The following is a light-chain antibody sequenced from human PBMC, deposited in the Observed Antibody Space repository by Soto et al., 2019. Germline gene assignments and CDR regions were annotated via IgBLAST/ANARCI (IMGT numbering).Light chain of an antibody. Sequence: QSVLTQPRSVSGSPGQSVTISCTGTSRDVGGYDYVSWYQQHPGEAPKLIIYDVSKRPSGVPDCFSGSKSGNTASLTLSGLQADDEADYYCCSYAGGYTFGVFGGGTELTVL. CDR2: DVS. CDR3: CSYAGGYTFGV. J-gene: IGLJ2*01. V-gene: IGLV2-11*01. CDR1: SRDVGGYDY.